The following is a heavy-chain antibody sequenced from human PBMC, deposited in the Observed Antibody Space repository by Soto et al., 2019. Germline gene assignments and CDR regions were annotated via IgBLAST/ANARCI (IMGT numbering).Heavy chain of an antibody. CDR1: GDSFTSYW. CDR3: ARRLPVYYGMDV. CDR2: IYPGDSDT. D-gene: IGHD2-15*01. J-gene: IGHJ6*02. V-gene: IGHV5-51*01. Sequence: PXDSLKVSCKCSGDSFTSYWIGLVLQMPGKGLEWMGIIYPGDSDTRYSPSFQGQVTISADKSISTAYLQWSSLKASDTAMYYCARRLPVYYGMDVWGQGTTVTVSS.